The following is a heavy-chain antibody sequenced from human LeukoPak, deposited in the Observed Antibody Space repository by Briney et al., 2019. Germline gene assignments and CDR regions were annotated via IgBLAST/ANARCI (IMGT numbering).Heavy chain of an antibody. CDR3: ARFSSGWSFDY. CDR1: GYTFTGYY. J-gene: IGHJ4*02. V-gene: IGHV1-2*02. D-gene: IGHD6-19*01. Sequence: GASVKVSCEASGYTFTGYYMHWVRQAPGQGLEWMGWINPNSGGTNYALKFQGRVTMTRDTSISTAYMELSRLRSDDTAVYYCARFSSGWSFDYWGQGTLVTVSS. CDR2: INPNSGGT.